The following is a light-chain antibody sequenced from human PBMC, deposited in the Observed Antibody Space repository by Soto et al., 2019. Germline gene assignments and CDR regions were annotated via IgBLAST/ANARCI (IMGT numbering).Light chain of an antibody. Sequence: IKMTHSPSSLSASLGDRLTITCRASQGISTYLNWYQQKPGKAPKLLIYAASTLQSGVPSRFSGSGSETDFTLTISSLQPEDFATYSCQQNYSATWMFGQGSKVDIK. CDR3: QQNYSATWM. CDR1: QGISTY. V-gene: IGKV1-39*01. J-gene: IGKJ1*01. CDR2: AAS.